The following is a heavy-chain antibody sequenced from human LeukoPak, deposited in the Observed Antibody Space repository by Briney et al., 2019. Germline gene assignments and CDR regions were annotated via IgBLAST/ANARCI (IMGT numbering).Heavy chain of an antibody. CDR1: GGSFSGYY. Sequence: SETLSLTCAVYGGSFSGYYWSWIRQPPGKGLKWIGEINHSGSTNYNPSLKSRVTISVDTSKNQFSLKLSSVTAADTAVYYCARQRPAKYYYGSGSFDYWGQGTLVTVSS. D-gene: IGHD3-10*01. V-gene: IGHV4-34*01. CDR2: INHSGST. CDR3: ARQRPAKYYYGSGSFDY. J-gene: IGHJ4*02.